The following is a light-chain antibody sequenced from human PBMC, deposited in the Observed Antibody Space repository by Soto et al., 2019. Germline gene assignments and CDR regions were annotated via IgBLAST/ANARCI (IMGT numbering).Light chain of an antibody. CDR1: SSDVGGYNY. CDR2: DVS. J-gene: IGLJ1*01. Sequence: QSVLTQPASVSGSPGQSITISCTGTSSDVGGYNYVAWYQQHPGKAPKLMIYDVSIRPSGVSNRFSGSKSGNTASLTISGLQAEDEADYYCSSYTSSSTLYVFGSGTKLTVL. V-gene: IGLV2-14*01. CDR3: SSYTSSSTLYV.